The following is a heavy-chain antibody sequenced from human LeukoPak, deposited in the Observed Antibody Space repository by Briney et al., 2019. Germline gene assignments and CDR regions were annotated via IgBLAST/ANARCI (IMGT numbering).Heavy chain of an antibody. Sequence: TGGSLRLPCAASGFTFSSYSMNWVRQAPGKGLEWVSSISSSSSYIYYADSVKGRFTISRDNAKNSLYLQMSSLRAEDTAVYYCARDTSGTYPYYYYYYMDVWGKGTTVTVSS. V-gene: IGHV3-21*01. CDR2: ISSSSSYI. J-gene: IGHJ6*03. D-gene: IGHD1-26*01. CDR3: ARDTSGTYPYYYYYYMDV. CDR1: GFTFSSYS.